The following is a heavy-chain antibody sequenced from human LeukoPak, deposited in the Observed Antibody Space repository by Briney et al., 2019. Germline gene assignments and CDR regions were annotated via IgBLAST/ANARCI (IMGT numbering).Heavy chain of an antibody. CDR2: ISYDGSNK. D-gene: IGHD1-26*01. Sequence: GGSLRLSCAASGFTFSSYGMHLVRQAPGKGLEWVAVISYDGSNKYYADSVKGRFTISRDNSKNTLYLQMNSLRAEDTAVYYCAKDHGGSSDYWGQGTLVTVSS. V-gene: IGHV3-30*18. CDR1: GFTFSSYG. J-gene: IGHJ4*02. CDR3: AKDHGGSSDY.